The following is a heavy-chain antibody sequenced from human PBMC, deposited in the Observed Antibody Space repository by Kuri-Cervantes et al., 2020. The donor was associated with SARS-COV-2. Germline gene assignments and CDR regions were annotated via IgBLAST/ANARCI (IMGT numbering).Heavy chain of an antibody. CDR2: IIPIFGTA. CDR1: GGTFSSYA. J-gene: IGHJ4*02. V-gene: IGHV1-69*05. D-gene: IGHD6-19*01. Sequence: SVKVSCKASGGTFSSYAISWVRPAPGPGLEWMGGIIPIFGTANYAQKFQGRVTLTRDTSTSTVDLDLSSLRSDDTAVYYCARGRAGGYLDLWGQGTLVTVSS. CDR3: ARGRAGGYLDL.